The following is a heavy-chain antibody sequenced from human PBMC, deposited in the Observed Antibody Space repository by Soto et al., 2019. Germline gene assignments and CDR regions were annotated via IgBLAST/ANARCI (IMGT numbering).Heavy chain of an antibody. D-gene: IGHD3-3*01. J-gene: IGHJ6*01. Sequence: SETLSLTCTFSVVSISSYYWSCIRHPPGKGLEWIGYIYYSGSTNYNPSLKSRVTISVDTSKNQFSLKLSSVTAADTAVYYCARAHTIFGVPHYYYYYGMEVWGQGTTVIVSS. CDR1: VVSISSYY. V-gene: IGHV4-59*01. CDR2: IYYSGST. CDR3: ARAHTIFGVPHYYYYYGMEV.